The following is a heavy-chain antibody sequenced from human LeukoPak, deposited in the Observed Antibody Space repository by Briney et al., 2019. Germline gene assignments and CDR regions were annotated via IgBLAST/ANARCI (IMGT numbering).Heavy chain of an antibody. CDR2: INHSGSI. J-gene: IGHJ3*02. V-gene: IGHV4-34*01. CDR3: ARAANDFWSGYYDAFDI. Sequence: KSSETLSLTCAVYGGSFSGYYWSWIRQPPGKGLEWIGEINHSGSINYNPSLKSRVTISVDTSKNQFSLKLSSVTAADTAVYYCARAANDFWSGYYDAFDIWGQGTMVTVSS. D-gene: IGHD3-3*01. CDR1: GGSFSGYY.